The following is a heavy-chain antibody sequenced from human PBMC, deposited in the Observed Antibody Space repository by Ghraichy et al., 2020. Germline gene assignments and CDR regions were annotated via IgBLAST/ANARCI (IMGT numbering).Heavy chain of an antibody. Sequence: SETLSLTCTVSGGSISSYYWSWIRQPAGKGLEWIGRIYTSGSTNYNPSLKSRVTMSVDTSKNQFSLKLSSVTAADTAVYYCARDREDTAMVTVNWFDPWGQGTLVTVSS. CDR2: IYTSGST. CDR1: GGSISSYY. D-gene: IGHD5-18*01. J-gene: IGHJ5*02. CDR3: ARDREDTAMVTVNWFDP. V-gene: IGHV4-4*07.